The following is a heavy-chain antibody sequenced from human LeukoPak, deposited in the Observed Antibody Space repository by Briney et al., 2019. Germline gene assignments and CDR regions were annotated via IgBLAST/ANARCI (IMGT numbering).Heavy chain of an antibody. CDR2: IIPIFGTA. CDR1: GGTFSSYA. CDR3: ASIRRYSGSYTFDY. D-gene: IGHD1-26*01. J-gene: IGHJ4*02. V-gene: IGHV1-69*05. Sequence: SVKVSCKASGGTFSSYAISWVRQAPGQGLEWMGRIIPIFGTANYAQKFQGRVTITTDESTSTAYMELSSLRSEDTAVYYCASIRRYSGSYTFDYWGQGTLVAVSS.